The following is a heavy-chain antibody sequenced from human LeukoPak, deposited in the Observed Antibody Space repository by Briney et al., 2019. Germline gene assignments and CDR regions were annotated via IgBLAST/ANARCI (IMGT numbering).Heavy chain of an antibody. CDR3: ARDTGETGSNWFDP. D-gene: IGHD1-26*01. CDR2: IYTSGST. V-gene: IGHV4-4*07. J-gene: IGHJ5*02. Sequence: PSETLSLTCTVSGGSISSYYWSWIRQPAGKGLEWIGRIYTSGSTNYNPSLKSRVTMSVDTSKNQFSPKLSSVTAADTAVYYCARDTGETGSNWFDPWGQGTLVTVSS. CDR1: GGSISSYY.